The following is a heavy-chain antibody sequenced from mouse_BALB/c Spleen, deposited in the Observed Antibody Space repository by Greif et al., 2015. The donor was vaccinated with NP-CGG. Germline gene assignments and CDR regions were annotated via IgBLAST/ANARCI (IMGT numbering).Heavy chain of an antibody. Sequence: QVQLQQSGAELVKPGASVKLSCKASGYTFTSYWMHWVKQRPGQGLEWIGEINPSNGRTNYNEKFKSKATLTVDKSSSTAYMQLSSLTSEDSAVYYCARWLLPNENAMDYWGQGTSVTVSS. CDR1: GYTFTSYW. J-gene: IGHJ4*01. CDR2: INPSNGRT. V-gene: IGHV1S81*02. CDR3: ARWLLPNENAMDY. D-gene: IGHD2-3*01.